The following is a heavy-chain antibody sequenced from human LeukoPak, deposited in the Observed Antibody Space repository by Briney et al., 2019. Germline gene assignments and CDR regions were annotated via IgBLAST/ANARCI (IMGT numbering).Heavy chain of an antibody. Sequence: ASVKVSCKASGGTFSSYAISWVRQAPGQGLEWMGGIIPIFGTANYAQKFQGRVTITADESTSTAYMELNSLRSEDTAVYYCARFGELLSQFDYWGQGTLVTVSS. CDR3: ARFGELLSQFDY. CDR1: GGTFSSYA. J-gene: IGHJ4*02. D-gene: IGHD3-10*01. V-gene: IGHV1-69*13. CDR2: IIPIFGTA.